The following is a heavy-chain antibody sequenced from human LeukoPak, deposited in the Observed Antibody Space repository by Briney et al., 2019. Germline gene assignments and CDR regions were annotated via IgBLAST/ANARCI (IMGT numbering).Heavy chain of an antibody. CDR1: GGSISSCY. D-gene: IGHD6-13*01. J-gene: IGHJ6*03. CDR3: ARGIAGTGYYYYYYMDV. Sequence: SETLSLTCTVSGGSISSCYWSWIRQPPGKGLEWIGYIYYSGSTNYNPSLKSRVTISVDTSKNQFSLKLSSVTAADTAVYYCARGIAGTGYYYYYYMDVWGKGTTVTVSS. CDR2: IYYSGST. V-gene: IGHV4-59*01.